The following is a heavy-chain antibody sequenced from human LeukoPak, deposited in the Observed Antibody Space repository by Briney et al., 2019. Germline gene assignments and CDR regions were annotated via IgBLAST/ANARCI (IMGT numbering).Heavy chain of an antibody. V-gene: IGHV1-69*05. J-gene: IGHJ6*03. D-gene: IGHD3-3*01. Sequence: ASVKVSCKASGGTFSSYAISWVRQAPGQGLEWMGGVIPIFGTANYAQKFQGRVTITTDESTSTAYMELSSLRSEDTAVYYCECVIFGVVRTYYYIDYWGKGTTVTVSS. CDR3: ECVIFGVVRTYYYIDY. CDR1: GGTFSSYA. CDR2: VIPIFGTA.